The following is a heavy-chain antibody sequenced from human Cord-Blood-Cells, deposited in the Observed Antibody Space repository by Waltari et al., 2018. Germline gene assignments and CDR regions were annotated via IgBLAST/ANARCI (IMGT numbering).Heavy chain of an antibody. V-gene: IGHV4-34*01. CDR2: INHSGST. CDR1: GGSFRGYY. D-gene: IGHD2-21*02. J-gene: IGHJ4*02. Sequence: QVQLQQWGAGLLKPSETLYLTCAVYGGSFRGYYWGWIRQPPGKGLEWIGEINHSGSTNYNPSLKSRVTISVDTSKNQFSLKLSSVTAADTAVYYCARLPTHCGGDCYSLYYFDYWGQGTLVTVSS. CDR3: ARLPTHCGGDCYSLYYFDY.